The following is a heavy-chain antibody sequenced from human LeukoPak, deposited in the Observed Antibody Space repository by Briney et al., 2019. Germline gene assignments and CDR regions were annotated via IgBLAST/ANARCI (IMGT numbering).Heavy chain of an antibody. CDR3: ATRLITIFGVVMAFDY. D-gene: IGHD3-3*01. V-gene: IGHV1-24*01. CDR1: GDTFTGYY. J-gene: IGHJ4*02. CDR2: FDPEDGET. Sequence: ASVKVSCQVSGDTFTGYYVHWVRQAPGKGLEWMGGFDPEDGETIYAQKFQGRVTMTEDTSTDTAYMELSSLRSEDTAVYYCATRLITIFGVVMAFDYWGQGTLVTVSS.